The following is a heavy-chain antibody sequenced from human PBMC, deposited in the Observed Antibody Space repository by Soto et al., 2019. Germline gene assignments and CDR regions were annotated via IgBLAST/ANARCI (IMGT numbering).Heavy chain of an antibody. CDR3: VRDSGAMCSSS. D-gene: IGHD6-13*01. V-gene: IGHV1-69*13. Sequence: SVKVSFKASGGTFSSYRINWVRQAPGQGLEWVGGIVPIYRTADYAQKFQGRVTITADESARTSYMELRSLKSQDTAVYYCVRDSGAMCSSSWGQGTLVTVYS. CDR1: GGTFSSYR. J-gene: IGHJ4*02. CDR2: IVPIYRTA.